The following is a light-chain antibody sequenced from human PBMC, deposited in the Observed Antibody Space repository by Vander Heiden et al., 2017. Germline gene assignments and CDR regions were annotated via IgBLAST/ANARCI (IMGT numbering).Light chain of an antibody. V-gene: IGKV1-39*01. J-gene: IGKJ2*01. CDR3: QQTYNKPYT. CDR1: QSIANY. CDR2: AAS. Sequence: DIQVTQSPSSLSASVGDRVTITCRANQSIANYFNWYQQKPGEAPKVLIHAASILQSGVPSRFYGSGSGTDVTLTITSLQPDDFATYYCQQTYNKPYTFGQGTKLEIK.